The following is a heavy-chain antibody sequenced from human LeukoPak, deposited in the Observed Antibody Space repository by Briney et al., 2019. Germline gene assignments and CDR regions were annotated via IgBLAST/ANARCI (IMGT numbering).Heavy chain of an antibody. V-gene: IGHV4-31*03. D-gene: IGHD3-10*01. J-gene: IGHJ4*02. CDR1: GGSISSGGYY. CDR2: IYYSGST. Sequence: SETLSLTCTVSGGSISSGGYYRRWLRQHPGKGLEWIGYIYYSGSTYYNPSLKSRVTISVDTSKNQFSLKLSSVTAADTAVYYCAREHRYQSGSYYIDYWGQGTLVTVSS. CDR3: AREHRYQSGSYYIDY.